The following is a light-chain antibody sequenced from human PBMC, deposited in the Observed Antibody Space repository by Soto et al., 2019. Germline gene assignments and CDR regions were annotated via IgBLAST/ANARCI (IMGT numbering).Light chain of an antibody. CDR2: AAS. Sequence: DIQMTQSPSSLSASVGDRVTITCRASQGISTYLVWYQQKPGTVPKLLIFAASTLQSGVPSRFSGSGSGTDFTLTISTLQPEDVATYDCQNYIGAPWTFGKGTKVQIK. CDR1: QGISTY. CDR3: QNYIGAPWT. V-gene: IGKV1-27*01. J-gene: IGKJ1*01.